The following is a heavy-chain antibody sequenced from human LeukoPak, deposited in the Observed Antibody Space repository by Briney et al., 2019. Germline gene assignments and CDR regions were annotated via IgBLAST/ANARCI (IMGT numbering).Heavy chain of an antibody. J-gene: IGHJ4*02. D-gene: IGHD2-15*01. CDR3: TRQDCSGGSCSYVDY. Sequence: GGSLRLSCAASGLTFSSYSMNWVRQAPGKGLEWVSSISSSSSYIYYADSVKGRFTISRDNAKNSLYLQMNSLRAEDTAVYYCTRQDCSGGSCSYVDYWGQGTLVTVSS. CDR2: ISSSSSYI. V-gene: IGHV3-21*01. CDR1: GLTFSSYS.